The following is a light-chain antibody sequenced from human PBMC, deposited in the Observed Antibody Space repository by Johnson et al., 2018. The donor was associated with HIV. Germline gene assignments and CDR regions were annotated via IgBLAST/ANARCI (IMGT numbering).Light chain of an antibody. CDR1: SSNIGNHY. CDR2: DNN. V-gene: IGLV1-51*01. Sequence: QSVLTQPPSVSAAPGQKVTISCSGTSSNIGNHYVSWYQLLPGTAPKLLIYDNNQRPSGIPDRFSVSKSGTSATLGITGLQTGDEADYYCGTWDNSLSAYVFGTGTTVTVL. CDR3: GTWDNSLSAYV. J-gene: IGLJ1*01.